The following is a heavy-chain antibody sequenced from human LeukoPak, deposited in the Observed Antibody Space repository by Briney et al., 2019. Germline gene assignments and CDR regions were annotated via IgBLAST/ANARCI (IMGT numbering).Heavy chain of an antibody. CDR3: VKDNGRWFDP. D-gene: IGHD1-26*01. J-gene: IGHJ5*02. V-gene: IGHV4-59*01. CDR1: GGSMRSNY. CDR2: IYYSGST. Sequence: PSETLCLTCTVSGGSMRSNYWSLTRQPPGKGLEWIGNIYYSGSTNYNPSLKSRVTISIDPSKNQFSLKLSSVSAADTAIYYCVKDNGRWFDPWGQGTLVTVSS.